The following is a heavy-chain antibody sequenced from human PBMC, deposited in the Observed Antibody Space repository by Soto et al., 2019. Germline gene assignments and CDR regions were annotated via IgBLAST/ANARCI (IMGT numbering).Heavy chain of an antibody. D-gene: IGHD6-13*01. V-gene: IGHV4-39*01. CDR2: IYYSGST. CDR3: AGPGGAAAGTRIGY. CDR1: GGSISSSSYY. J-gene: IGHJ4*02. Sequence: SETLSLTCTVSGGSISSSSYYWGWIRQPPGKGLEWIGSIYYSGSTYYNPSLKSRVTISVDTSKNQFSLKLSSVTAADTAVYYCAGPGGAAAGTRIGYWGQGTLVTVSS.